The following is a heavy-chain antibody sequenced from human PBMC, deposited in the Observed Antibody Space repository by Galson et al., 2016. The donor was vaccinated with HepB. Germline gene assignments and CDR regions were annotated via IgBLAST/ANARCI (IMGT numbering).Heavy chain of an antibody. J-gene: IGHJ4*02. CDR2: VSDDGSKR. D-gene: IGHD5-18*01. Sequence: SLRLSCAGSGFTFSSHALHWVRQAPGKGLEWVAIVSDDGSKRDYADSVRGRFTISRDNSKNTLSLQMNSLRGEDTAVYYCARPPVDGGYSHGPFDHWGQGILVTVS. V-gene: IGHV3-30*04. CDR3: ARPPVDGGYSHGPFDH. CDR1: GFTFSSHA.